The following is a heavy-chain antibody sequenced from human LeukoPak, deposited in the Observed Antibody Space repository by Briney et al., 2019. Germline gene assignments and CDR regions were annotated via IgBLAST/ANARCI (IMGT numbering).Heavy chain of an antibody. D-gene: IGHD4-17*01. CDR1: GFTFSSYG. J-gene: IGHJ4*02. CDR2: ISYDGSNK. Sequence: SGGSLRLSCAASGFTFSSYGMHWVRQAPGKGLEWVAVISYDGSNKYYADSVKGRFTISRDNSKNTLYLQMNSLRAEDTAVYYCAKELTVTKVGFDYWGQGTLVTVSS. CDR3: AKELTVTKVGFDY. V-gene: IGHV3-30*18.